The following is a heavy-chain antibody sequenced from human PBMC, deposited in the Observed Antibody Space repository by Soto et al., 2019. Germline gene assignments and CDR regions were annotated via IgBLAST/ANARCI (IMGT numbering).Heavy chain of an antibody. Sequence: GGSLRLSCAASGFTFSTYSINWVHQAPGKGLEWVSSISSSSSYIYYADSVKGRFTISRDDAKNSLYLQMNSLRAEDTAVYYCARGEVNYYDSSGYTPFDYWGQGTLVTVSS. CDR2: ISSSSSYI. CDR3: ARGEVNYYDSSGYTPFDY. J-gene: IGHJ4*02. CDR1: GFTFSTYS. V-gene: IGHV3-21*01. D-gene: IGHD3-22*01.